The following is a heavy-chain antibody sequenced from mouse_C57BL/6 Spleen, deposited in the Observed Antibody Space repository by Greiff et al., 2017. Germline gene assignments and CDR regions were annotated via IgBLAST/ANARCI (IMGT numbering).Heavy chain of an antibody. CDR3: ARDFWDWYFDV. J-gene: IGHJ1*03. Sequence: EVKVVESGGGLVKPGGSLKLSCAASGFTFSSYAMSWVRQTPEKRLEWVATISDGGSYTYYPDNVKGRFTISRDNAKNNLYLQMSHLKSEDTAMYYCARDFWDWYFDVWGTGTTVTVSS. D-gene: IGHD4-1*01. CDR1: GFTFSSYA. CDR2: ISDGGSYT. V-gene: IGHV5-4*01.